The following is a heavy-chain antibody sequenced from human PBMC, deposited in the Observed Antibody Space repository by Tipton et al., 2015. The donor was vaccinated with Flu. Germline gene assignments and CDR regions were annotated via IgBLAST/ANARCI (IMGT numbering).Heavy chain of an antibody. CDR2: ISYNGKNI. D-gene: IGHD3-10*01. Sequence: SLRLSCAISGFTFSTYAMHWVRQAPGKGLEWLSFISYNGKNIYYADSVKGRFTISRDDSKNTLAPQMNSLTTEDTAIYYCAREPAPIGSPKSDAFEVWGQGTRVTVSS. CDR1: GFTFSTYA. V-gene: IGHV3-30*14. J-gene: IGHJ3*01. CDR3: AREPAPIGSPKSDAFEV.